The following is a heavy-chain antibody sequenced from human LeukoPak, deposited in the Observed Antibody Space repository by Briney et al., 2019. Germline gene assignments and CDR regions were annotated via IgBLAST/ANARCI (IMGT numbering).Heavy chain of an antibody. CDR1: GFTFSSYE. CDR2: ISSSGSTI. Sequence: GGSLRLSCAASGFTFSSYEMNWVRQAPGKGLEWVSYISSSGSTIYYADSVKGRFTISRDNAKNSLYLQMNSLRAEDTAVYYCAREGWLPPRGAFDIWGQGTMVTVSS. CDR3: AREGWLPPRGAFDI. D-gene: IGHD6-19*01. J-gene: IGHJ3*02. V-gene: IGHV3-48*03.